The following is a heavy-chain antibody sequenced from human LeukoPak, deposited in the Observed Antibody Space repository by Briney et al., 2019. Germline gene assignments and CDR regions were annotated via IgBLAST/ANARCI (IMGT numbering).Heavy chain of an antibody. D-gene: IGHD2-8*01. CDR2: IYYSGST. CDR3: ARGCNRVKCFDY. Sequence: SETLSLTCTVSGGSISSSSYYWGWIRQPPGKGLEWIGSIYYSGSTYYNPSLKSRVTISVDTSKNQFSLKLSSVTAADTAVYYCARGCNRVKCFDYWGQGTLVTVSS. V-gene: IGHV4-39*07. J-gene: IGHJ4*02. CDR1: GGSISSSSYY.